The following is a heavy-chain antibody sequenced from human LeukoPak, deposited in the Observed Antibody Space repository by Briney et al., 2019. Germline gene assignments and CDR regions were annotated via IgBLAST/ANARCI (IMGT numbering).Heavy chain of an antibody. CDR3: ARGGDYYYDSSGYDY. Sequence: SESLSLTCTVSDGSISSYHWSWIRQSAGKGLEWIGRIYSSGSTNYNPSLKSRVTMSLATSKNQFSLKMSSWTAADTAVYYYARGGDYYYDSSGYDYWGQGTLVTVSS. D-gene: IGHD3-22*01. V-gene: IGHV4-4*07. CDR1: DGSISSYH. CDR2: IYSSGST. J-gene: IGHJ4*02.